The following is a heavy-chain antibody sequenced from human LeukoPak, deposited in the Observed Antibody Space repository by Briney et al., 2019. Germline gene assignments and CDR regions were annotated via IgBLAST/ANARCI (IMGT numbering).Heavy chain of an antibody. CDR2: IIPIFGTA. CDR1: GGTFSSYA. Sequence: SVKVSCKASGGTFSSYAISWVRQAPGQGLEWMGGIIPIFGTANCAQKFQGRVTITADKSTSTAYMELSSLRSEDTAVYYCARVAPYCSSTSCYFNYWGQGTLVTVSS. J-gene: IGHJ4*02. D-gene: IGHD2-2*01. CDR3: ARVAPYCSSTSCYFNY. V-gene: IGHV1-69*06.